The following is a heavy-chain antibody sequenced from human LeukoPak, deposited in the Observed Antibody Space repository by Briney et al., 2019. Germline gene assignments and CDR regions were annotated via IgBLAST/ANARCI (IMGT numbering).Heavy chain of an antibody. CDR1: GGSFSGYY. J-gene: IGHJ4*02. V-gene: IGHV4-34*01. CDR2: INHSGST. D-gene: IGHD5-18*01. Sequence: KTSGTLSLTCAVYGGSFSGYYWSWIRQPPGKGLEWIGEINHSGSTNYNPSLKSRVTISVDTSKNQFSLKLSSVTAADTAVYYCARSRGYSYGTTFLDYWGQRTLVTVSS. CDR3: ARSRGYSYGTTFLDY.